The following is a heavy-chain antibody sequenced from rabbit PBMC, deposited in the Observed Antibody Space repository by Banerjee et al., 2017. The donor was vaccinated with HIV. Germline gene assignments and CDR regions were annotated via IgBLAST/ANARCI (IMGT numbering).Heavy chain of an antibody. J-gene: IGHJ4*01. V-gene: IGHV1S45*01. CDR1: GFSFSSSYC. CDR2: IHTSKGST. D-gene: IGHD8-1*01. CDR3: AREGTGSNYDTFNL. Sequence: QEQLVESGGGLVQPEGSLTLTCTASGFSFSSSYCMCWVRQAPGKGLEWIGCIHTSKGSTWYATWAKGRFTISKTSSTTVDLKMTSLTAADTATYFCAREGTGSNYDTFNLWGPGTLVTVS.